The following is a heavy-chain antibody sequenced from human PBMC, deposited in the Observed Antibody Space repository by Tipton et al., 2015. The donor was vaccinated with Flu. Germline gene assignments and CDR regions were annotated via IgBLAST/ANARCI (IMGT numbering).Heavy chain of an antibody. CDR3: VRVGATGWYGYYYGMDV. CDR2: VYYDGSNK. J-gene: IGHJ6*02. V-gene: IGHV3-30*09. Sequence: GAEVKKPGESLKISCKGSGYTFSDYAMHWVRQGPGKGLEWVAVVYYDGSNKYYADSVKGRFAISRDNSKNTLFLQMNSLRAEDTAVYYCVRVGATGWYGYYYGMDVWGQGTTVTVSS. CDR1: GYTFSDYA. D-gene: IGHD6-19*01.